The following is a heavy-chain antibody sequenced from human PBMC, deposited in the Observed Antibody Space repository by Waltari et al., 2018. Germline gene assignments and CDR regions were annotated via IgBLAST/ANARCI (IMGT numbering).Heavy chain of an antibody. CDR3: ARGYNKFDY. V-gene: IGHV3-7*01. J-gene: IGHJ4*02. Sequence: EVRLVESGGGLVQPGGALGFSCAASGSPLSSYWMSWVRQAPGKGLEGVANIKQDGREKNYVDSVKGRFTISRDNAKNSLDLQMNSLRAEDTAVYYCARGYNKFDYWGQGNLVTVSS. CDR2: IKQDGREK. CDR1: GSPLSSYW. D-gene: IGHD4-4*01.